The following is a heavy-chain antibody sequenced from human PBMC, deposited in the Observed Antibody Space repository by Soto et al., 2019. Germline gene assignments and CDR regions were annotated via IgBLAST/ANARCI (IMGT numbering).Heavy chain of an antibody. D-gene: IGHD3-10*01. CDR3: ARDKLRDPAGFDP. V-gene: IGHV4-31*03. CDR1: GGSISSGGYY. CDR2: IYYTGST. Sequence: SLTCTVSGGSISSGGYYWSWIRQHPGKGLEWIGYIYYTGSTYYNPSLKSRVTISVDRSKNQFSLKLSSVTAADTAVYYCARDKLRDPAGFDPWGQGTLVTVSS. J-gene: IGHJ5*02.